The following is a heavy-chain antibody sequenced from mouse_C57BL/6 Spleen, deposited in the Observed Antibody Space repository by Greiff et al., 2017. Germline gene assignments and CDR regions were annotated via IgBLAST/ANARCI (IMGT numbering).Heavy chain of an antibody. CDR3: ARGSIYYDYPYYFDY. Sequence: EVQLQESGPGLVKPSQSLSLTCSVTGYSITSGYYWNWIRQFPGNKLEWMGYISYDGSNNYNPSLKNRISITRDTSKNQFFLKLNSVTTEDTATYYCARGSIYYDYPYYFDYWGQGTTLTVSS. CDR2: ISYDGSN. J-gene: IGHJ2*01. V-gene: IGHV3-6*01. CDR1: GYSITSGYY. D-gene: IGHD2-4*01.